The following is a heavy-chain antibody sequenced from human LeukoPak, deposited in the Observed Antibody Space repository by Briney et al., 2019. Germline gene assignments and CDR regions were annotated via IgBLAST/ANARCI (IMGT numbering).Heavy chain of an antibody. CDR2: VSHDGNNK. J-gene: IGHJ4*02. CDR3: AREAFSSRWN. CDR1: GFNFNVYI. V-gene: IGHV3-30*01. D-gene: IGHD6-13*01. Sequence: GGSLRLSCEASGFNFNVYIMYWVRQAPGKGLEWVAVVSHDGNNKSFADSVKGRFTISRDNSKSTVYLQMNNLRREDTGVYYCAREAFSSRWNWGQGTLVTVSS.